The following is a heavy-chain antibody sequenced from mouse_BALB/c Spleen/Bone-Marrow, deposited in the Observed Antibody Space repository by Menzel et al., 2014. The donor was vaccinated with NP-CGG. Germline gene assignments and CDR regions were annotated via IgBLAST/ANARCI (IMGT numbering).Heavy chain of an antibody. J-gene: IGHJ3*01. CDR1: GFTFNTYA. D-gene: IGHD2-3*01. V-gene: IGHV10-1*02. Sequence: EVKLVESDGGLVQPKGSLKLSCAASGFTFNTYAMNWVRQAPGKGLEWVARIRSKSNNYATYYADSVKDRFTISRDDSQTLFYLQMNNLKTEDTAMYYCVVAIDGYYFFAYWGQGTLVTVSA. CDR2: IRSKSNNYAT. CDR3: VVAIDGYYFFAY.